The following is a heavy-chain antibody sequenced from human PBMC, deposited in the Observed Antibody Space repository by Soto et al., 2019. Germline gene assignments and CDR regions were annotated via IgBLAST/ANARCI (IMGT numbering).Heavy chain of an antibody. CDR2: IYPGDSDT. CDR3: ASTTVTTDDAFDI. J-gene: IGHJ3*02. CDR1: GYSFTSYW. V-gene: IGHV5-51*01. D-gene: IGHD4-17*01. Sequence: ESLNSFCKGYGYSFTSYWIRWVRQMPGKGLEWMGIIYPGDSDTRYSPSFQGQVTISADKSISTDYLQWSSLKASDTAMYYCASTTVTTDDAFDIWGQGTMVTVSS.